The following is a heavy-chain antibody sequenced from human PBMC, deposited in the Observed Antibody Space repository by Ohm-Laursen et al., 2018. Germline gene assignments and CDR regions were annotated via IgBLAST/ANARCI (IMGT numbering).Heavy chain of an antibody. J-gene: IGHJ5*02. CDR3: ARDGGSYP. V-gene: IGHV3-53*01. Sequence: LSLTCAASGFTVSSNYMSWVRQAPGKGLEWVSVIYSGGSTYYADSVKGRFTISRDNAKNSLYLQMNSLRAEDTAVYYCARDGGSYPWGQGTLVTVSS. D-gene: IGHD1-26*01. CDR2: IYSGGST. CDR1: GFTVSSNY.